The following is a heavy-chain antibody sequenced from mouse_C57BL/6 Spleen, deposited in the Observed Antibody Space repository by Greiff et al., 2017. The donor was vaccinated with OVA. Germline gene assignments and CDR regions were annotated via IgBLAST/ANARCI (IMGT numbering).Heavy chain of an antibody. CDR2: FYPGSGSI. J-gene: IGHJ2*01. CDR3: ARTKTITGYFDD. D-gene: IGHD1-2*01. CDR1: GYTFTEYT. Sequence: VNVVESGAELVKPGASVKLSCKASGYTFTEYTIHWVKQRSGQGLEWIGWFYPGSGSIKYNEKFKDKATLTADKSSSTVYLELRRLTSEDSAVYFGARTKTITGYFDDWGQGTTLTVSS. V-gene: IGHV1-62-2*01.